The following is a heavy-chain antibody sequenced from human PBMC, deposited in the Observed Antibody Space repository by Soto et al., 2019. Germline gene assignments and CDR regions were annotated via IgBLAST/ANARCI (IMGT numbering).Heavy chain of an antibody. CDR3: ARDDYGDDLVFDYYGMDV. J-gene: IGHJ6*02. CDR2: ISYDGSNK. Sequence: PGGSLRLSCAASGFTFSSYAMHWVRQAPGKGLEWVAVISYDGSNKYYADSVKGRFTISRDNSKNTLYLQMNSLRAEDTAVYYCARDDYGDDLVFDYYGMDVWGQGTTFTVSS. CDR1: GFTFSSYA. D-gene: IGHD4-17*01. V-gene: IGHV3-30-3*01.